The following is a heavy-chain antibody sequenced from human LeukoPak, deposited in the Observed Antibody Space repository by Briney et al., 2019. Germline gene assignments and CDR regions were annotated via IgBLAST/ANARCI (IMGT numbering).Heavy chain of an antibody. Sequence: SETLSLTCTVSGGSISSYYWSWIRQPPGKGLEWIGYIYYSGSTNYNPSLKSRVTISVDTSKNQFSLKLSSVTAADTAVYYCARDAKRFYAANWFDPWGQGTPVTVSS. CDR2: IYYSGST. CDR3: ARDAKRFYAANWFDP. V-gene: IGHV4-59*12. D-gene: IGHD2/OR15-2a*01. J-gene: IGHJ5*02. CDR1: GGSISSYY.